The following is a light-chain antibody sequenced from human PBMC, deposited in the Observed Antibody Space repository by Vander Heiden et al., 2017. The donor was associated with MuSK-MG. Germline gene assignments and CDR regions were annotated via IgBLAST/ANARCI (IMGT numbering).Light chain of an antibody. CDR2: YAS. Sequence: EIVLTQSPDFPSVTPKENVTITCRASQSIGSSLHWYQQKPDQSPKLLIKYASQSFSGVPSRFSGSGSGTDCTLTINSLEAEDAATYYCHQSRSLPWTFGQGTKVEIK. J-gene: IGKJ1*01. CDR1: QSIGSS. CDR3: HQSRSLPWT. V-gene: IGKV6-21*01.